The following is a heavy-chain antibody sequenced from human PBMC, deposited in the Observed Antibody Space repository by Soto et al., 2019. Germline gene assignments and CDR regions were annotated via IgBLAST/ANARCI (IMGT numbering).Heavy chain of an antibody. J-gene: IGHJ4*02. V-gene: IGHV3-48*02. CDR3: ARVGEYDSSGWFDY. CDR2: ISSSSSTI. Sequence: ESGGGLVQPGGSLRLSCAASGFTFSSYSRNWVRQAPGKGLEWVSYISSSSSTIYYADSVKGRFTISRDNAKNSLYLQMNSLRDEDTAVYYCARVGEYDSSGWFDYWGQGTLVTVSS. D-gene: IGHD3-22*01. CDR1: GFTFSSYS.